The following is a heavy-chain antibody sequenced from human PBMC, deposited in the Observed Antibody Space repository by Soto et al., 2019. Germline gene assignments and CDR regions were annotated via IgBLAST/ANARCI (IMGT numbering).Heavy chain of an antibody. Sequence: QVQLVQSGAEEKKPGASVKVSCKASGYTFTSYAMHWVRQAPGQRLEWMGWINAGNGNTKYSQKFQGRVTITRDTSASTAYMELSSLRSEDTAVYYCARLLRRSGSYPGPWGWFDPWGQGTLVTVSS. J-gene: IGHJ5*02. CDR1: GYTFTSYA. V-gene: IGHV1-3*05. D-gene: IGHD1-26*01. CDR2: INAGNGNT. CDR3: ARLLRRSGSYPGPWGWFDP.